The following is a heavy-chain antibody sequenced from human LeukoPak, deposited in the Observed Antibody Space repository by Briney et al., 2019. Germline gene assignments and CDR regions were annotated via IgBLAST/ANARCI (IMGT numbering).Heavy chain of an antibody. D-gene: IGHD2-2*01. J-gene: IGHJ4*02. CDR2: IKSKTDGGTT. Sequence: GGSLRLSCAASGFTFSNARMSWVRQAPGKGLEWVGRIKSKTDGGTTDYAAPVKGRFTISRDDSKNTLYLQMNSLKTEDTAVYYCTTGFVVVPAAIAMSDYWGQGTLVTVSS. V-gene: IGHV3-15*01. CDR3: TTGFVVVPAAIAMSDY. CDR1: GFTFSNAR.